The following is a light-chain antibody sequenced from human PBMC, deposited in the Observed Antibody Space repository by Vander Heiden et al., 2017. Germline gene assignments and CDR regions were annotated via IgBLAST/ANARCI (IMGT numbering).Light chain of an antibody. CDR3: SSYAGSSTLV. CDR2: EVS. CDR1: SSDVGSYNV. J-gene: IGLJ2*01. Sequence: QSALTQPASVSGSPGQSITISCTGTSSDVGSYNVVSWYQQNPGKAHQLVISEVSQRPSGVSHRFSGSKSGNTASLTISGLQAEDEADYYCSSYAGSSTLVFGGGTKLTVL. V-gene: IGLV2-23*02.